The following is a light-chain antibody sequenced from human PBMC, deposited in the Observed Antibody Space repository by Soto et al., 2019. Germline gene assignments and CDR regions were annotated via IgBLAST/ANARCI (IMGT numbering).Light chain of an antibody. CDR3: QRYDALPPS. CDR2: DAS. Sequence: DIQMTQSPSSLSASVGDRVTITCQASHDIKKYLNWYQPKPGKAPKLLIYDASNLQTGVPSRFRQTISATHFTFTIISPQPEDIATYYFQRYDALPPSLGQGTRLDIK. CDR1: HDIKKY. J-gene: IGKJ5*01. V-gene: IGKV1-33*01.